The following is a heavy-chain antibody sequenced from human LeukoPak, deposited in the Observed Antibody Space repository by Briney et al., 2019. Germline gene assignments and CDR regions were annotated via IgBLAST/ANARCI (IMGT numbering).Heavy chain of an antibody. V-gene: IGHV3-53*01. CDR1: GFTVSSNY. CDR2: IYSGGST. J-gene: IGHJ4*02. Sequence: GGSLRLSCAASGFTVSSNYMSWVRQAPGKGLEWVSVIYSGGSTYYADSVKGRFTISRDNSKNTLYLQMNSLRAEDTAVYYCAKARGRVAAAGSDCWGQGTLVTVSS. D-gene: IGHD6-13*01. CDR3: AKARGRVAAAGSDC.